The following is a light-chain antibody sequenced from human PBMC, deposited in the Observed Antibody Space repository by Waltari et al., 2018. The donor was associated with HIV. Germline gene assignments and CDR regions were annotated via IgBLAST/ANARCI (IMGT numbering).Light chain of an antibody. CDR1: SSNIGAGYD. CDR3: QSYDSTLSGSDWV. V-gene: IGLV1-40*01. CDR2: GNN. J-gene: IGLJ3*02. Sequence: QSVLTQPPSVSGATGQRVTISLTGSSSNIGAGYDVHWYHQLPGTAPKRLIYGNNHRASGVPDRFSGSKSDTSASLAITGLQSEDEADYYCQSYDSTLSGSDWVFGGGTKLTVL.